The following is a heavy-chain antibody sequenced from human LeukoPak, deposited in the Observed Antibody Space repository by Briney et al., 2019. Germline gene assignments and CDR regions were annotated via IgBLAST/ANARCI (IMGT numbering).Heavy chain of an antibody. D-gene: IGHD3-10*01. CDR3: ARVGVYYYYMDV. Sequence: GGSLRLSCAASGFTFSSYWMTWVRQAPGKGLEWVANIKQDGSEKYYVDSVKGRFTISRDNAKNSLSLQMNSLRAEDTAVYYCARVGVYYYYMDVWGKGTTVTISS. J-gene: IGHJ6*03. V-gene: IGHV3-7*04. CDR1: GFTFSSYW. CDR2: IKQDGSEK.